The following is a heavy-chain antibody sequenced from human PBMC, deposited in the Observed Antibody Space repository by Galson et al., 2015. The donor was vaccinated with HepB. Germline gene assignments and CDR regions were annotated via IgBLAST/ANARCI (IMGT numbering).Heavy chain of an antibody. CDR1: GFTVSSNY. CDR2: IYSGGRT. Sequence: SLRLSCAASGFTVSSNYMSWVRQAPGKGLEWVSVIYSGGRTYYADSVEGRFTISRDNSKNTLYLQMNSLRAEDTAVYYCAREAGYGSGRIYWGQGTLVTVSS. J-gene: IGHJ4*02. CDR3: AREAGYGSGRIY. V-gene: IGHV3-53*01. D-gene: IGHD3-10*01.